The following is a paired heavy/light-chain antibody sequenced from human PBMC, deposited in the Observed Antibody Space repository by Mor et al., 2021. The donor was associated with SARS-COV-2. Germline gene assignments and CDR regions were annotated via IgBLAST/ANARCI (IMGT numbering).Light chain of an antibody. V-gene: IGKV1-39*01. CDR3: QQSYTTPRL. Sequence: DIQMTQSPSSLSAFVGDRVTITCRASQSISKSLNWYQQRPGRAPKLLIYAASSLQSGVPPRFSGSGSGTDFTLTISRLQPEDFATYYCQQSYTTPRLFGQGTKV. CDR1: QSISKS. CDR2: AAS. J-gene: IGKJ1*01.
Heavy chain of an antibody. Sequence: QLQLQESGPGLVKPSETLSLTCNVSGSITTRSYYWGWLRQAPGKGLEWIGSIYYSGTAYYNPSLKSRVTISVDTSKKQFSLNVNSVTAADTAMYYCARHLYFTSGDDWFDPWGQGTPVTVSS. V-gene: IGHV4-39*01. CDR3: ARHLYFTSGDDWFDP. D-gene: IGHD2-8*01. J-gene: IGHJ5*02. CDR2: IYYSGTA. CDR1: GSITTRSYY.